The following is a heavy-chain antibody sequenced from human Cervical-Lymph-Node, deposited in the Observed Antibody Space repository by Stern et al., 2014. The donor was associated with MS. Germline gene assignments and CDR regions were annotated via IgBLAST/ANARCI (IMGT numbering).Heavy chain of an antibody. CDR2: INPNGGST. J-gene: IGHJ6*02. CDR3: AREVAGHRLGMMDV. V-gene: IGHV1-46*01. D-gene: IGHD6-19*01. Sequence: VQLLESGAEVKTPGASVKLSCKASGYTFTSYYIHWVRQAPGQGLEWIGIINPNGGSTSYAQKFQGRVTMTRDTSTSTVYMEVSSLRSEDTAVYYCAREVAGHRLGMMDVWGQGTSVTVSS. CDR1: GYTFTSYY.